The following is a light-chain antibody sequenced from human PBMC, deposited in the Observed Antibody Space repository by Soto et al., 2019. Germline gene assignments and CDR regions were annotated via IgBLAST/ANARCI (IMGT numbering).Light chain of an antibody. CDR2: GAS. V-gene: IGKV3-20*01. CDR1: QSVYSNY. Sequence: EIVLTQSPGSLYLSPGERATLSCRASQSVYSNYLAWYQQKPGQAHRLLIYGASIRATGIPDRFSGSGSGTDFTLTISRLEPEDFAVYYCQQYGSSPQFTFGPGTKVDIK. CDR3: QQYGSSPQFT. J-gene: IGKJ3*01.